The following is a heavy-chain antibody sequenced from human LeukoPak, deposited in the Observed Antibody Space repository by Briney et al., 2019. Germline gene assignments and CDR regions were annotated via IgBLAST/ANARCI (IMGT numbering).Heavy chain of an antibody. J-gene: IGHJ3*02. CDR3: ARRVLWFDDAFDI. CDR2: IYYSGST. Sequence: SETLSLTCTVSGGSISSSSYYWGWIRQPPGKGLEWIGSIYYSGSTYYNPSLKSRVTISVDTSKNQFSLKLSSVTAADTAVYYCARRVLWFDDAFDIWGQGTMVTVSS. V-gene: IGHV4-39*01. D-gene: IGHD3-10*01. CDR1: GGSISSSSYY.